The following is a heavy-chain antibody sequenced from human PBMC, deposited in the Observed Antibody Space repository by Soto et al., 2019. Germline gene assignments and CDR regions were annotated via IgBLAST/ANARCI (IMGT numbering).Heavy chain of an antibody. Sequence: GGSLRLSCAASGFTFSSYGMHWVRQAPGKGLEWVAVISYDGSNKYYADSVKGRFTISRDNSKNTLYLQMNSLRAEDTAVYYCVFPLAPGGGYLLEYYFDYWGQGTLVTVSS. CDR2: ISYDGSNK. CDR1: GFTFSSYG. J-gene: IGHJ4*02. D-gene: IGHD5-12*01. V-gene: IGHV3-30*03. CDR3: VFPLAPGGGYLLEYYFDY.